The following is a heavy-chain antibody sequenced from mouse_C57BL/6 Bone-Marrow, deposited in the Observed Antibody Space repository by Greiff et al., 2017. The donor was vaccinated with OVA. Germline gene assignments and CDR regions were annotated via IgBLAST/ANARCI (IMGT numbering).Heavy chain of an antibody. J-gene: IGHJ3*01. CDR2: IYPRSGNT. CDR3: ARSPLYDGYSAWFAY. Sequence: VKLQESGAELARPGASVKLSCKASGYTFTSYGISWVKQRTGQGLEWIGEIYPRSGNTYYNEKFKGKATLTADKSSSTAYMELRSLTSEDSAVYFCARSPLYDGYSAWFAYWGQGTLVTVSA. CDR1: GYTFTSYG. V-gene: IGHV1-81*01. D-gene: IGHD2-3*01.